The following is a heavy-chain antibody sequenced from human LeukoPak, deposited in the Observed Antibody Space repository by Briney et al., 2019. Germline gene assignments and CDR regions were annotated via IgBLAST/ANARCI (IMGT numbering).Heavy chain of an antibody. CDR1: GGSISSGSYY. V-gene: IGHV4-61*02. CDR3: AREGLNMVRGIIPKEAWGWFDP. J-gene: IGHJ5*02. CDR2: IYKTGST. Sequence: SETLSLTCTVSGGSISSGSYYWNWIRQPAGKGLEWIGRIYKTGSTNYNPSLKSRVTISVDTSKNQFSLKLSSVTAADTAVYYCAREGLNMVRGIIPKEAWGWFDPWGQGTLVTVSS. D-gene: IGHD3-10*01.